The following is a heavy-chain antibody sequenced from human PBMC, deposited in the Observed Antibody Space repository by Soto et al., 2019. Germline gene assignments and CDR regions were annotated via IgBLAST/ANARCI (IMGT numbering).Heavy chain of an antibody. V-gene: IGHV1-8*01. J-gene: IGHJ5*02. CDR3: ARARITMVRGVIPGPGNWFDP. D-gene: IGHD3-10*01. CDR1: GYTFTSYY. Sequence: GASVKVSCKASGYTFTSYYINWVRQATGQGLEWMGWMNPNSGNTGYAQKFQGRVTMTRNTSISTAYMELSSLRSEDTAVYYCARARITMVRGVIPGPGNWFDPWGQGTLVTVSS. CDR2: MNPNSGNT.